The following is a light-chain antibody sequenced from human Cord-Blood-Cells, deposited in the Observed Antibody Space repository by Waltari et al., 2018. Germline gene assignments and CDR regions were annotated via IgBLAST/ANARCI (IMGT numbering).Light chain of an antibody. Sequence: DIVMTQSPDSLAVSLGERATINCKSSQSVLYSSNNKNYLAWYQQKPGQPPKLLIYWASTRESGVPDRFSGSGSGTDVTLTISSLQAEDVAVYDCQQDYSTPPSFGQGTKLEIK. CDR3: QQDYSTPPS. J-gene: IGKJ2*03. CDR2: WAS. V-gene: IGKV4-1*01. CDR1: QSVLYSSNNKNY.